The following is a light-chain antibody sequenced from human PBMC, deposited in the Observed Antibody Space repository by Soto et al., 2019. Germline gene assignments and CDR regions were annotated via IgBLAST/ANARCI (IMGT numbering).Light chain of an antibody. Sequence: QSVLTQPPSASGTPGQRVTISCSGSSSNIGSNTVNWYQQLPGTAPKLLIYSNNQRPSGVPDRSSGSKAGTSASLASSGLQSEDEADYYCAAWDDSLNGLYVFGTGTKVTVL. CDR2: SNN. CDR3: AAWDDSLNGLYV. J-gene: IGLJ1*01. CDR1: SSNIGSNT. V-gene: IGLV1-44*01.